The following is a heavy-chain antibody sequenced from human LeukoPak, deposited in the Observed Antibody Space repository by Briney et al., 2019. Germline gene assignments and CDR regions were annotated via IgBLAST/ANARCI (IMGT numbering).Heavy chain of an antibody. Sequence: ASVKVSCKASGYTFTSYDINWVRQATGQGLEWMGWMNPNSGNTGYAQKFQGRVTMTRNTSISTAYMELSSLRSEDTAVYYCARGRNYYGSGGYHFDYWGQGTLVTVSS. CDR2: MNPNSGNT. V-gene: IGHV1-8*01. D-gene: IGHD3-10*01. J-gene: IGHJ4*02. CDR3: ARGRNYYGSGGYHFDY. CDR1: GYTFTSYD.